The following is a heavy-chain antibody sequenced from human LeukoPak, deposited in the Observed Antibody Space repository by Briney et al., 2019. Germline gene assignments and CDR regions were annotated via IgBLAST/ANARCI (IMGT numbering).Heavy chain of an antibody. CDR3: ATYRQVLLPFES. CDR1: GFTFSSYA. J-gene: IGHJ4*02. D-gene: IGHD2-8*02. V-gene: IGHV3-23*01. Sequence: PGGSLRLTCAASGFTFSSYAMSWVRQAPGKGLEWVSAISGSGGSTYYADSVKGRFTISRDNSKNTLYLQMNSLRAEDTAVYYCATYRQVLLPFESWGQGTLVTVSS. CDR2: ISGSGGST.